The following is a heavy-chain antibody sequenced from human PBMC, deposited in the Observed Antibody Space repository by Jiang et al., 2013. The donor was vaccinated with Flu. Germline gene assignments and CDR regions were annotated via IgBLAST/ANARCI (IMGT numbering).Heavy chain of an antibody. Sequence: GSGLVKPSEALSLTCTVSGGSVNGHYWNWIRQPPGKGLEWIAYIHSSGSTNYNPSLKSRVTISIDASKNQFSLRLISVTAADTAVYYCARGNDWFDPWGQGTLVTVSS. CDR1: GGSVNGHY. CDR3: ARGNDWFDP. V-gene: IGHV4-59*02. CDR2: IHSSGST. J-gene: IGHJ5*02.